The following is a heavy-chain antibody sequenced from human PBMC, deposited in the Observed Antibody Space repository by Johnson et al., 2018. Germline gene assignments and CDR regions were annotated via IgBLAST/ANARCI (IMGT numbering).Heavy chain of an antibody. D-gene: IGHD3-22*01. CDR3: ARVRRIDSSVYYVGAFDI. V-gene: IGHV3-30-3*01. CDR2: ISYDGSNK. Sequence: VQLVQSGGGVVQPGRSLRLSCAASGFTFSSYAMHWVRQAPGKGLEWVAVISYDGSNKYYADSVKGRFTISRDNSKNTLYLQMNSLRAEGKAVYYCARVRRIDSSVYYVGAFDIWGQVTMVAVSS. CDR1: GFTFSSYA. J-gene: IGHJ3*02.